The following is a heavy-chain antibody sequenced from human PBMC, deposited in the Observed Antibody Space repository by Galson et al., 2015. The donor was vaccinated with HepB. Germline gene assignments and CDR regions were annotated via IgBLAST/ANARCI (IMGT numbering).Heavy chain of an antibody. CDR1: GYTLTELS. Sequence: SVKVSCKVSGYTLTELSMHWVRQAPGKGLEWMGGFDPEDGETIYAQKFQGRVTMTEDTSTDTAYMELSSLRSEDTAVYYCATLRFGGVIVIGPFDYWGQGTLVTVSS. V-gene: IGHV1-24*01. CDR2: FDPEDGET. J-gene: IGHJ4*02. CDR3: ATLRFGGVIVIGPFDY. D-gene: IGHD3-16*02.